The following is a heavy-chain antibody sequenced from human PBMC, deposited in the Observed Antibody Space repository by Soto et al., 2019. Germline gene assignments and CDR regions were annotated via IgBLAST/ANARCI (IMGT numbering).Heavy chain of an antibody. CDR2: ITKTSSPI. J-gene: IGHJ4*02. CDR3: ARLSTSGWYLDY. V-gene: IGHV3-48*02. CDR1: GFTFSSYS. Sequence: PGGSLRLSCAASGFTFSSYSIDWVRQAPGKGLEWLSYITKTSSPIYYADSVKGRFTVSRDNAKNLVYLQMNSLTDEDTAVYYCARLSTSGWYLDYWGRGTLVTVSS. D-gene: IGHD6-25*01.